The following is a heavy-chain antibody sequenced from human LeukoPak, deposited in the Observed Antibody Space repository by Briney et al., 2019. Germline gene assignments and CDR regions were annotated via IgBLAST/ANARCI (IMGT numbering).Heavy chain of an antibody. V-gene: IGHV3-23*01. Sequence: PGGSLRLSCAASGFTFSSYAMSWVRQAPEKGQEWVSAISGSGGSTYYADSVKGRFTISRDNSKNTLYLQVNSLRAEDTAVYYCAKDQYSYGPFDYWGQGTLVTVSS. CDR3: AKDQYSYGPFDY. CDR2: ISGSGGST. CDR1: GFTFSSYA. D-gene: IGHD5-18*01. J-gene: IGHJ4*02.